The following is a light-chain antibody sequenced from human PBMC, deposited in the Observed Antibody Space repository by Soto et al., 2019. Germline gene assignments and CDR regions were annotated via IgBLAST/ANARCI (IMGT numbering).Light chain of an antibody. CDR1: QSVSYTSNSKNL. Sequence: DIVMTQSPDSLAVSLGESATINCKFSQSVSYTSNSKNLLAWYQQKPGQPPKLLIYWASTRESGVPDRFSGSGSGTDFTLTISSLQAEDVAVYYCHQYCNTPYTFGQGTKLEIK. CDR3: HQYCNTPYT. CDR2: WAS. V-gene: IGKV4-1*01. J-gene: IGKJ2*01.